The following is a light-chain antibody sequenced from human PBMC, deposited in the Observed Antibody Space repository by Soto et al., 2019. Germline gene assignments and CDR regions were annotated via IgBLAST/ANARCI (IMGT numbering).Light chain of an antibody. CDR3: QKYNSAPYT. V-gene: IGKV1-27*01. CDR2: AAS. Sequence: DIRMTQSPSSLCASVGDRVTITCRASQAINNYLAWYQQEPGKAPKLLIYAASTLQSGVPSRFSGGGSVTDFTLTISSLQPEAVATYYCQKYNSAPYTFGQGTKLEI. CDR1: QAINNY. J-gene: IGKJ2*01.